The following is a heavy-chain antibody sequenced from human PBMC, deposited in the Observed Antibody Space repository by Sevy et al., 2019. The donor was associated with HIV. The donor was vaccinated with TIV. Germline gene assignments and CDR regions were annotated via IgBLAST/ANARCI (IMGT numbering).Heavy chain of an antibody. CDR2: HYYSGST. Sequence: SETLSLICTVSGDSITNYYWSWIRQPPGKGLQWIGYHYYSGSTNYNPSLKSRVTISVDTSKNQISLKLSSVTAADTAVYYCARNSAYYYYGVDVWGQGTTVTVSS. D-gene: IGHD2-21*01. J-gene: IGHJ6*02. V-gene: IGHV4-59*01. CDR3: ARNSAYYYYGVDV. CDR1: GDSITNYY.